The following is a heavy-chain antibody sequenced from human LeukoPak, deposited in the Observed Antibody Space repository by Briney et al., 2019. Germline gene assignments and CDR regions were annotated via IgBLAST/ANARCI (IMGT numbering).Heavy chain of an antibody. CDR3: AGGRRRDWFDP. CDR1: GCSISSSSYY. CDR2: IYYSGST. J-gene: IGHJ5*02. D-gene: IGHD3-16*01. Sequence: SETLSLTCTVSGCSISSSSYYWGWIRQPPGKGLEWIGSIYYSGSTYYNPSLKSRVTISVDTSKNQFSLKLSSVTAADTAVYYCAGGRRRDWFDPWGQGTLVTVSS. V-gene: IGHV4-39*01.